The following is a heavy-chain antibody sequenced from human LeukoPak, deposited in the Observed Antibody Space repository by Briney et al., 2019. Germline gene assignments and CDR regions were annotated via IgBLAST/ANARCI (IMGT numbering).Heavy chain of an antibody. CDR2: ISGTGVTA. V-gene: IGHV3-23*01. J-gene: IGHJ4*02. CDR3: AKEQRFGALDDY. D-gene: IGHD3-10*01. Sequence: GGSLRLSCAASGFIFNNYAMSWVRQAPGKGLEWFSSISGTGVTAYYADSVKGRFAISRDNSKNTLYLQMSSLIAEDTALYYCAKEQRFGALDDYRGQGTLVTVSS. CDR1: GFIFNNYA.